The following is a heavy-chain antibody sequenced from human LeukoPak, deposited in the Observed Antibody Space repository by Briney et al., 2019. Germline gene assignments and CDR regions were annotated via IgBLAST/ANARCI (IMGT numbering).Heavy chain of an antibody. CDR2: IYYSGST. V-gene: IGHV4-39*01. J-gene: IGHJ4*02. CDR1: GGSISSSSYY. Sequence: SETLSLTCTVSGGSISSSSYYWGWIRQPPGKGLEWIGSIYYSGSTYYNPSLKSRVTISVDTSKNQFSLKLSSVTAADTAVYYCARVTGGYSNGLLAGYFDYWGQGTLVTVSS. D-gene: IGHD5-18*01. CDR3: ARVTGGYSNGLLAGYFDY.